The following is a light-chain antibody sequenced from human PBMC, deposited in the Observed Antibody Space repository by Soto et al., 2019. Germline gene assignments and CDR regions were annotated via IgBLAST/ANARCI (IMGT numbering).Light chain of an antibody. CDR2: LNSDGSH. J-gene: IGLJ2*01. CDR3: QTGGTGLQV. Sequence: QLVLTQSPSASASLGASVKLTCTLSSGHSSYAIAWHQQQPEKGPRYLMKLNSDGSHSKGDGIPDRFSGSSSVAERYLTISSLQSEDEADYYCQTGGTGLQVFGGGTKVTVL. V-gene: IGLV4-69*01. CDR1: SGHSSYA.